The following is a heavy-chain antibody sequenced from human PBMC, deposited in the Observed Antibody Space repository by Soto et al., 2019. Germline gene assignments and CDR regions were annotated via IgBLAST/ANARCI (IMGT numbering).Heavy chain of an antibody. D-gene: IGHD6-6*01. V-gene: IGHV3-30*18. J-gene: IGHJ3*02. CDR1: GFSFSSYG. CDR2: ISTDGNRK. CDR3: AKDRRQLSALDM. Sequence: PGGSLRLSCAASGFSFSSYGMHCVRRAPGRGLEWVTVISTDGNRKYYGESVKGRFSVSRDNNKDTLYLQMNSLRPEDTGVYYCAKDRRQLSALDMWGQVTTVTV.